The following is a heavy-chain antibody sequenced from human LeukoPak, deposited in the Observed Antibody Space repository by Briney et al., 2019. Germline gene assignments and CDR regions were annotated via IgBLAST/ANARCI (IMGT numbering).Heavy chain of an antibody. CDR3: AKGYCRGISCYSDY. Sequence: GGSLRLSCAASGFTFSSHWMHWVRQAPGKGLEWVSGISGSGGSTYYADSVKGRFTVSRDNSKNTLYLQMNSLRAEDTAVYYCAKGYCRGISCYSDYWGQGTLVTVSS. J-gene: IGHJ4*02. CDR2: ISGSGGST. V-gene: IGHV3-23*01. D-gene: IGHD2-2*02. CDR1: GFTFSSHW.